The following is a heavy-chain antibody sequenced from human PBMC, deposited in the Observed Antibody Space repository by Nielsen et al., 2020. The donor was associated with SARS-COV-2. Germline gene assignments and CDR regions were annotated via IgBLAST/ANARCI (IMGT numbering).Heavy chain of an antibody. CDR2: ISGDGSST. J-gene: IGHJ4*02. CDR1: GFTFDDYA. V-gene: IGHV3-43*02. CDR3: AKDTVWFGQLLPDY. D-gene: IGHD3-10*01. Sequence: GALKISCAASGFTFDDYAMHWVRQAPGKGLEWVSLISGDGSSTYYTDSVKGRFIISRDNSKNSLYLQMNSLRTEDTALYYCAKDTVWFGQLLPDYWGQGTVVTVSS.